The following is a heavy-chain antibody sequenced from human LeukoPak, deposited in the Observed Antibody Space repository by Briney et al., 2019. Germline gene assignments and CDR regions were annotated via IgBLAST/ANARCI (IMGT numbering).Heavy chain of an antibody. CDR2: INHSGST. V-gene: IGHV4-34*01. Sequence: SETLSLTCAVYGGSFSGYYWSWIRQPPGKGLEWIGEINHSGSTNYNPSLKSRVTISVDTSKNQFSLKLSSVTAADTAVYYCARGTPLAGMDAWGQGTTVTVSS. CDR1: GGSFSGYY. J-gene: IGHJ6*02. CDR3: ARGTPLAGMDA.